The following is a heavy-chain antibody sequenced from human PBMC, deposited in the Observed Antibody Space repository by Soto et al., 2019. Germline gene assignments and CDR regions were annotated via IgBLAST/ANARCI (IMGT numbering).Heavy chain of an antibody. CDR1: GYAFPSYD. CDR2: MNPNIGVT. D-gene: IGHD3-22*01. CDR3: ARGRTYPDSSNSYYVDYWFDP. V-gene: IGHV1-8*01. Sequence: ASVKVSCKASGYAFPSYDINWVRQAPGQGLEWMGWMNPNIGVTGYSQKFQGRLTMTRSTSISTAYMELSSLRSDDTAVYFCARGRTYPDSSNSYYVDYWFDPWGQGTLVTVSS. J-gene: IGHJ5*02.